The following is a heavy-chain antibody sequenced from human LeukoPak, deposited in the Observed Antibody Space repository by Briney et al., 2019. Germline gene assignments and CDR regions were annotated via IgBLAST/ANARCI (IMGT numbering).Heavy chain of an antibody. CDR2: ISYDGSNK. D-gene: IGHD6-19*01. V-gene: IGHV3-30-3*01. Sequence: PGGSLRVSCAASGFTFSSYAMHWVRQAPGKGLEWVAVISYDGSNKYYADSVKGRFTISRDNSKNTLYLQMNSLRAEDTAVYYCAREAVAGTYYFDYWGQGTLVTVSS. CDR3: AREAVAGTYYFDY. J-gene: IGHJ4*02. CDR1: GFTFSSYA.